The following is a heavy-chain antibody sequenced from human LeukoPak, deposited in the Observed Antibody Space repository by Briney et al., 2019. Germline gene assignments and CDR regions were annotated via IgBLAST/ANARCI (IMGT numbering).Heavy chain of an antibody. D-gene: IGHD3-16*02. V-gene: IGHV3-21*01. Sequence: GGSLRLSCAASGFTLSGYSMNWVRQAPGKGLEWVSSISSSSSYIYYADSVKGRFTISRDNAKNSLYLQMNSLRAEDTAVYYCARDYDYVWGSYRSFDYWGQGTLVTVSS. J-gene: IGHJ4*02. CDR2: ISSSSSYI. CDR1: GFTLSGYS. CDR3: ARDYDYVWGSYRSFDY.